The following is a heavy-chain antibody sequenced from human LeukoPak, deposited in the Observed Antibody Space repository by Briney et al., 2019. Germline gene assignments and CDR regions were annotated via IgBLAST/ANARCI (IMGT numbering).Heavy chain of an antibody. V-gene: IGHV3-23*01. CDR3: AKSNCTGGSCDTTDN. J-gene: IGHJ4*02. CDR2: FSSGGGST. Sequence: GGSLRLSCAASGFTFSSYAMSWVRQAPGKGLEWVPTFSSGGGSTYFADSVKGRFTISRDNSKNTLYLQMNSLRAEDTAVCYCAKSNCTGGSCDTTDNWGQGTLVTVSS. CDR1: GFTFSSYA. D-gene: IGHD2-15*01.